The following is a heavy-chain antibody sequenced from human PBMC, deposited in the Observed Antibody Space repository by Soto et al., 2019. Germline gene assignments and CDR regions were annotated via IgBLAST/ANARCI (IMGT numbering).Heavy chain of an antibody. D-gene: IGHD2-2*01. CDR3: AKGLRVVVVPAARGFDP. Sequence: EVQLLESGGGLVQPGGSLRLSCAASGFTFSSYAMSWVRQAPGKGLEWVSAISGSGGRTYYADSVKGRFTISRDNSKNTLYLQMNSLRAEDTAVYYCAKGLRVVVVPAARGFDPWGQGTLVTVSS. CDR2: ISGSGGRT. J-gene: IGHJ5*02. CDR1: GFTFSSYA. V-gene: IGHV3-23*01.